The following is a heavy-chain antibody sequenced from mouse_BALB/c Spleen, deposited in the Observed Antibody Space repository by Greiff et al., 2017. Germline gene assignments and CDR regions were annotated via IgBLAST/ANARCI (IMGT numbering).Heavy chain of an antibody. CDR3: ARRDYYGSSYYAMDY. Sequence: EVQLKQSGPELVKPGASVKISCKASGYSFTGYFMNWVMQSHGKSLEWIGRINPYNGDTFYNQKFKGKATLTVDKSSSTAHMELRSLASEDSAVYYCARRDYYGSSYYAMDYWGQGTSVTVSS. CDR2: INPYNGDT. CDR1: GYSFTGYF. D-gene: IGHD1-1*01. V-gene: IGHV1-20*02. J-gene: IGHJ4*01.